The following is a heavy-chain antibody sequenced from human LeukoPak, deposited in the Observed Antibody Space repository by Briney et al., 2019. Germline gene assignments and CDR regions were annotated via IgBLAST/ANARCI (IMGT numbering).Heavy chain of an antibody. V-gene: IGHV4-39*01. CDR1: GGSISSSSYY. CDR3: VVVVPAAILYYYYYMDV. CDR2: IYYSGST. J-gene: IGHJ6*03. D-gene: IGHD2-2*01. Sequence: SETLSLTCTVSGGSISSSSYYWGWIRQPPGKGLEWIGSIYYSGSTYYNPSLKSRVTISVDTSKNQFSLKLSSVAAADTAVYYCVVVVPAAILYYYYYMDVWGKGTTVTVSS.